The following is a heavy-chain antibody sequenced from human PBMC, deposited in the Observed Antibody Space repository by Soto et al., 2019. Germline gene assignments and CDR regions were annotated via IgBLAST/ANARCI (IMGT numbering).Heavy chain of an antibody. CDR3: ARYFDWLLYNWFDP. V-gene: IGHV1-18*04. D-gene: IGHD3-9*01. J-gene: IGHJ5*02. CDR2: ISAYNGNT. CDR1: GYTFTSYG. Sequence: GASVKVSCKASGYTFTSYGISWVRQAPGQGLEWMGWISAYNGNTNYAQKLQGRATMTTDTSTSTAYMELRSLRSDDTAVYYCARYFDWLLYNWFDPWGQGTLVTVSS.